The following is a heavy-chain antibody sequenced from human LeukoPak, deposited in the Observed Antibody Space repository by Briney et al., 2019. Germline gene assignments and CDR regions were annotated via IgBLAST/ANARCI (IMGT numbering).Heavy chain of an antibody. J-gene: IGHJ6*03. V-gene: IGHV4-61*02. CDR2: IYTSGST. CDR1: SGSISSGSYY. Sequence: SETLSLTCTVSSGSISSGSYYWSWIRQPAGKGLEWIGRIYTSGSTNYNPSLKSRVTISVDTSKNQFSLKLSSVTAADTAVYYCARDRAAGQYYYYYYYMDVWGKGTTVTVSS. CDR3: ARDRAAGQYYYYYYYMDV. D-gene: IGHD6-13*01.